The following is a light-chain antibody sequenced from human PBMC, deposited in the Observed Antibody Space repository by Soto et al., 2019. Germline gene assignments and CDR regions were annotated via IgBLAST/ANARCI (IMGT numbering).Light chain of an antibody. Sequence: EIVMTQAQGTQSVSPGERETLSCRASQSVDSNLAWYQQKPGQAPRLLISGASTRATGIPARFSGSGSGTDFTLTISSLQSEDFAVYYCQQYNNWPLTFGGGTKVDIK. V-gene: IGKV3D-15*01. CDR1: QSVDSN. CDR2: GAS. CDR3: QQYNNWPLT. J-gene: IGKJ4*01.